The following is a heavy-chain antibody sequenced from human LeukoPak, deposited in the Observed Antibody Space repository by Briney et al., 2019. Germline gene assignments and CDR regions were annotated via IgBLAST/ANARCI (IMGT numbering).Heavy chain of an antibody. CDR3: ARRAGGYSSGWYHIDY. Sequence: ASETLSLTCTVSGGSISSYYWGWIRQPPGKGLEWIGSIYYSGSTYYNPSLKSRVTISVDTSKNQFSLKLSSVTAADTAVYYCARRAGGYSSGWYHIDYWGQGTLVTVSS. CDR2: IYYSGST. CDR1: GGSISSYY. V-gene: IGHV4-39*01. D-gene: IGHD6-19*01. J-gene: IGHJ4*02.